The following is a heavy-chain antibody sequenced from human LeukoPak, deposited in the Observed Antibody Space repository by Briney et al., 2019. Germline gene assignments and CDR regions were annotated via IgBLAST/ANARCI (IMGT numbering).Heavy chain of an antibody. CDR1: GDSIRNFY. V-gene: IGHV4-59*01. Sequence: PSEPLSLTCTVSGDSIRNFYWNWVRQPPGKGLEWIGYIYNSGNTNFNPSLKSRLTMSIDTSKNQFSLRLTSVTAADTAVYYCARGNYGSGSYYVVDFDSWGQGTLVTLSA. D-gene: IGHD3-10*01. CDR2: IYNSGNT. J-gene: IGHJ4*02. CDR3: ARGNYGSGSYYVVDFDS.